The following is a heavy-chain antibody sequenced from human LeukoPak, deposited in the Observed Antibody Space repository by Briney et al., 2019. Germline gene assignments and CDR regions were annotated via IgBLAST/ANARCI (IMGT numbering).Heavy chain of an antibody. CDR3: ARMDQSSLERYFDY. D-gene: IGHD2-2*03. Sequence: PSETLSLTCTVSGGSINSYYWNWIRQPPGKGLEWIGYIYYSGSTSYNPSLKSRVTISVDTSNNQFSLKLISVTAADTAVYHCARMDQSSLERYFDYWGQGTLVTVSS. CDR1: GGSINSYY. V-gene: IGHV4-59*01. CDR2: IYYSGST. J-gene: IGHJ4*02.